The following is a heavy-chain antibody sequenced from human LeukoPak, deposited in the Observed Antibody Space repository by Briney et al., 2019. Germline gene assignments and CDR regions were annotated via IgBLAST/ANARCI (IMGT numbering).Heavy chain of an antibody. CDR3: ARSSAYGGAFDI. Sequence: SETLYLTCTVSGGSISSYYWSWIRQPPGKGLEWIGYIYYSGSSNYNPSLKSRVTISVDTSKNQFSLKLSSVTAADTAVYYCARSSAYGGAFDIWGQGTMVTVSS. V-gene: IGHV4-59*01. CDR2: IYYSGSS. CDR1: GGSISSYY. J-gene: IGHJ3*02. D-gene: IGHD3-22*01.